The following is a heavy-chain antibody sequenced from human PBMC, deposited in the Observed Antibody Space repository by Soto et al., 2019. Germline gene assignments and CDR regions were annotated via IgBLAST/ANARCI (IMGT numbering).Heavy chain of an antibody. J-gene: IGHJ4*02. D-gene: IGHD6-13*01. CDR1: GASISNYY. CDR3: ARESRSAAGTVEY. V-gene: IGHV4-4*07. CDR2: IYASGNT. Sequence: SETLSLTCTVSGASISNYYWSWIRQPAGKGLEWIGRIYASGNTNYNPSLKSRVTMSVDTSKNQFSLNLNSVTAADTAVYYCARESRSAAGTVEYWGQGTLVTVSS.